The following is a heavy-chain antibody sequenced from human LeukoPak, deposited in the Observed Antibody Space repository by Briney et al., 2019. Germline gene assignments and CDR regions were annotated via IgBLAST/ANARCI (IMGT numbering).Heavy chain of an antibody. CDR1: GFTFSNAW. D-gene: IGHD2-21*01. Sequence: GGSLRLSCAASGFTFSNAWMNWVRQAPGKGLEWVGRIKSKIDGGTTAYAAPVKGRFTISRDDSRNTVSLQMNGLKTEDTAVYYCATRGGAQSNAFNYRGQGTLVTVSS. CDR3: ATRGGAQSNAFNY. V-gene: IGHV3-15*01. CDR2: IKSKIDGGTT. J-gene: IGHJ4*02.